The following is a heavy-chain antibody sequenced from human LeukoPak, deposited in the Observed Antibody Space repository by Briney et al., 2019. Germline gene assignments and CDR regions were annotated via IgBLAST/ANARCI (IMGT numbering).Heavy chain of an antibody. V-gene: IGHV3-30*03. CDR2: ISYDGSNK. Sequence: PGGSLRLSCAASGFTFSSYGMHWVRQAPGKGLEWVAVISYDGSNKYYADSVKGRFTISRDNAKNSLYLQMNSLRAEDTAVYYCARRVAYDSSGYYYYGMDVWGQGTTVTVSS. D-gene: IGHD3-22*01. CDR1: GFTFSSYG. J-gene: IGHJ6*02. CDR3: ARRVAYDSSGYYYYGMDV.